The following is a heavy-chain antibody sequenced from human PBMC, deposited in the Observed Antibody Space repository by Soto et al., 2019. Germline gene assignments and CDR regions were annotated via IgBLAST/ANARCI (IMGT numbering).Heavy chain of an antibody. D-gene: IGHD2-21*02. J-gene: IGHJ4*02. Sequence: PGGSLRLSCKGSGFTFSSFAIQWVRQAPGKGLEWVAAISDDGTNKYTADSVNGRFTISRDNSRNTVYLQVNSLRIEDTAVYYCARRLTTTVTAMGYWGQGTPVTVSS. CDR2: ISDDGTNK. CDR3: ARRLTTTVTAMGY. CDR1: GFTFSSFA. V-gene: IGHV3-30*04.